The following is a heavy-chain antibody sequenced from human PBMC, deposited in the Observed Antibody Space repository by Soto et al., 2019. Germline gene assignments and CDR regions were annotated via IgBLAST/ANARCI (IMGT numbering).Heavy chain of an antibody. CDR1: GFTFSSYA. CDR3: AKGPSPLRWGAWGFDY. D-gene: IGHD5-12*01. Sequence: EVQLLESGGGLVQPGGSLRLSCAASGFTFSSYAMSWVRQAPGKGLEWVSAISGSGGSTYYADSVKGRFTISRDNHKNALYRQMKSLGAEDTAGYYCAKGPSPLRWGAWGFDYWGQGTLVTVSS. V-gene: IGHV3-23*01. CDR2: ISGSGGST. J-gene: IGHJ4*02.